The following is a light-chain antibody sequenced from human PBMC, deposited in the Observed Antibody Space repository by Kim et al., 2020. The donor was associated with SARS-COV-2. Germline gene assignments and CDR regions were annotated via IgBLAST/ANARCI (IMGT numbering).Light chain of an antibody. J-gene: IGKJ2*01. V-gene: IGKV3-15*01. CDR1: QSVRNN. CDR3: QEYNNWPPFT. CDR2: GAS. Sequence: EIVMTQSPATLSVSPGERATLSCRTSQSVRNNLALYQQTPGQAPRLLIYGASTRATGIPARFSGSGSGTEFTLIISSLQSEDFAVYYCQEYNNWPPFTFGQGTKLEI.